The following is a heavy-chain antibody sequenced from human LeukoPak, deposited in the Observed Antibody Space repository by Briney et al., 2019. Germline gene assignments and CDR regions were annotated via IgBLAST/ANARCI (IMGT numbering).Heavy chain of an antibody. D-gene: IGHD5-18*01. J-gene: IGHJ4*02. Sequence: GGSLRLSCAASGFTFSSYAMHWVRQAPGKGLEWVAVISYDGSNKYYADSVKGRFTISRDNSKNTLYLQMNSLRAEDTAVHYCARDTQLWEDYFDYWVQGTLVTVSS. CDR3: ARDTQLWEDYFDY. CDR2: ISYDGSNK. CDR1: GFTFSSYA. V-gene: IGHV3-30-3*01.